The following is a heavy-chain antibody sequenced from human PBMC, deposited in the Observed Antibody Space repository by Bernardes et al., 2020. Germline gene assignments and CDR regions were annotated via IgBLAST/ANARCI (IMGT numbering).Heavy chain of an antibody. Sequence: SVKVSCKASGGTFSSYAISWVRQAPGQGLEWMGGIIPIFGTANYAQKFQGRVTITADKSTSTAYMELSSLRSEDTAVYYCARGKGSKVPNYYYMDVWGKGTTVTVSS. CDR2: IIPIFGTA. D-gene: IGHD2-2*01. CDR3: ARGKGSKVPNYYYMDV. V-gene: IGHV1-69*06. CDR1: GGTFSSYA. J-gene: IGHJ6*03.